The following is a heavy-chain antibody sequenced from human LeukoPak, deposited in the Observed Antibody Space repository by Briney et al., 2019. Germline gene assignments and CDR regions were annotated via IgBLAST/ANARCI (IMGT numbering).Heavy chain of an antibody. CDR2: INAGNGNT. CDR1: GYTFTSYA. D-gene: IGHD6-13*01. CDR3: ATAAAAGWLPGY. Sequence: ASVKVSCKASGYTFTSYAMLWGRRAPGQRGEWMGWINAGNGNTKYSQKFQGRVTITRDTSASTAFMELSSLRSEDTAVYYCATAAAAGWLPGYWGQGTLVTVSS. J-gene: IGHJ4*02. V-gene: IGHV1-3*01.